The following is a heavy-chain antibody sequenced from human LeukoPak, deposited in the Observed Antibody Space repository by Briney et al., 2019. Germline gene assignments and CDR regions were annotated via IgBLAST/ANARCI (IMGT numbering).Heavy chain of an antibody. D-gene: IGHD4-17*01. CDR3: ARRSDYGDVFFDY. J-gene: IGHJ4*02. CDR2: IYYSGST. V-gene: IGHV4-30-4*08. CDR1: GGSISSGDYY. Sequence: SQTLSLTCTVSGGSISSGDYYWSWIRQPPGKGLEWIGYIYYSGSTYYNPSLKSRVTISVDTSKNQFSLKLSSVTAADTAVYYCARRSDYGDVFFDYCGQGTLVTVSS.